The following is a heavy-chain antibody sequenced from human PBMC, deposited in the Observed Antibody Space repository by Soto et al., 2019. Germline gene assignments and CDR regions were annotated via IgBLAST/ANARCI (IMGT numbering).Heavy chain of an antibody. CDR1: GGSISSSSYY. CDR3: ARRGGYSSSSWFDP. J-gene: IGHJ5*02. D-gene: IGHD6-6*01. V-gene: IGHV4-39*01. Sequence: SETLSLTCTVSGGSISSSSYYWGWIRQPPGKGLEWIGSIYYSGSTYYNPSLKSRVTISVDTSKNQFSLQLSSVTAADTAVYYCARRGGYSSSSWFDPWGQGTLVTVSS. CDR2: IYYSGST.